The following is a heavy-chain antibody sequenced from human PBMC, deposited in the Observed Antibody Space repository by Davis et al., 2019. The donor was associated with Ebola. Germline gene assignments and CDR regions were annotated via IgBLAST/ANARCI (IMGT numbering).Heavy chain of an antibody. CDR2: LGLSADT. CDR3: VSGDGRGSSYDMDV. CDR1: GLIFNNYW. V-gene: IGHV3-23*01. J-gene: IGHJ6*02. Sequence: GGSLRLSCAASGLIFNNYWMSWIRQAPGKGLEWVSTLGLSADTYYADSEKGRFTISRDNAKNSLFMQMNSLRAEETAVYYCVSGDGRGSSYDMDVWGQGTTVTVSS. D-gene: IGHD5-12*01.